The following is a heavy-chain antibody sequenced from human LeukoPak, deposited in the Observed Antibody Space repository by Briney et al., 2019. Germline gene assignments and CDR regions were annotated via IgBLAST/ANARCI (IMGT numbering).Heavy chain of an antibody. CDR2: ISGSGGGT. J-gene: IGHJ6*02. Sequence: PGGSLRLSCAASGFTFSSYAMSWVRQAPGKGLEWVSAISGSGGGTYYADSVKGRFTISRDNSKNTLYLQMNSLRAEDTAVYYCAKFKADYYYYGMDVWGQGTTVTVSS. CDR3: AKFKADYYYYGMDV. V-gene: IGHV3-23*01. CDR1: GFTFSSYA.